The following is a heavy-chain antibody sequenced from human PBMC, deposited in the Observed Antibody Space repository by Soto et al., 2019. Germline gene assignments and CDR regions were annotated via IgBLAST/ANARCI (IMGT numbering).Heavy chain of an antibody. D-gene: IGHD2-15*01. CDR3: PRATVVTFGFDY. Sequence: QVQLVESGGGVVQPGRSLRLSCAASGFTFSSYAMHWVRQAPGKGLEWVAVISYDGSNKYYADSVKGRFTISRDNSKNTLYLQMNSLRAEDTAVYYCPRATVVTFGFDYWGQGTLVTVSS. J-gene: IGHJ4*02. CDR2: ISYDGSNK. CDR1: GFTFSSYA. V-gene: IGHV3-30-3*01.